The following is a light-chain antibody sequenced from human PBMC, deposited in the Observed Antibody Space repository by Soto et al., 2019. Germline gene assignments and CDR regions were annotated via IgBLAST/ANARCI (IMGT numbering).Light chain of an antibody. Sequence: IQLTQSPSSLSASVGDRVTITCRASQGINSFLAWYQQKPGKAPKLLIYGASTLQSGVPSRFSGSGSGTDFTLTISSVEPEGFATYYCQQLTNYRFTFGQGTKLQIK. CDR1: QGINSF. J-gene: IGKJ2*01. V-gene: IGKV1-9*01. CDR3: QQLTNYRFT. CDR2: GAS.